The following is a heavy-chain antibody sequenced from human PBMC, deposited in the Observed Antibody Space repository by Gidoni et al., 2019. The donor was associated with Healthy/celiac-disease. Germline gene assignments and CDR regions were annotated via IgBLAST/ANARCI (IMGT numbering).Heavy chain of an antibody. CDR2: ISYDGSNK. J-gene: IGHJ3*02. D-gene: IGHD4-17*01. Sequence: QVQLVESGGGVVQPGRSLRLSCAAYGFTFSSYAMHWVRQAPGKGLEWVAVISYDGSNKYYADSVKGRFTISRDNSKNTLYLQMNSLRAEDTAVYYCAREESTVTTYGAFDIWGQGTMVTVSS. CDR3: AREESTVTTYGAFDI. V-gene: IGHV3-30-3*01. CDR1: GFTFSSYA.